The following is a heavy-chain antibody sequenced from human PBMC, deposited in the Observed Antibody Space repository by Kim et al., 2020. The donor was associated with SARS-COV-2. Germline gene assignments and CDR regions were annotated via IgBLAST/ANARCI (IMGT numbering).Heavy chain of an antibody. V-gene: IGHV3-23*01. D-gene: IGHD3-10*01. CDR2: ISGSGGST. CDR1: GFTFSSYA. Sequence: GGSLRLSCAASGFTFSSYAMSWVRQAPGKGLEWVSAISGSGGSTYYADSVKGRFTISRDNSKNTLYLQMNSLRAEDTAVYYCAKTSMVRGVIIPSQFDYWGQGTLVTVSS. CDR3: AKTSMVRGVIIPSQFDY. J-gene: IGHJ4*02.